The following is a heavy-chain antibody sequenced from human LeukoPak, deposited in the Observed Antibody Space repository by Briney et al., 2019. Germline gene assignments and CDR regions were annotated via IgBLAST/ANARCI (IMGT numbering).Heavy chain of an antibody. CDR2: IIPIFGTA. CDR3: ARERSADMDV. D-gene: IGHD3-3*01. Sequence: VASVTVSCKASGGTFSSYAISWVRQAPGQGLEWMGGIIPIFGTANYAQKFQGRVTITADESTSTAYMELSSLRSEDTAVFYCARERSADMDVWGQGTTVTVSS. J-gene: IGHJ6*02. CDR1: GGTFSSYA. V-gene: IGHV1-69*13.